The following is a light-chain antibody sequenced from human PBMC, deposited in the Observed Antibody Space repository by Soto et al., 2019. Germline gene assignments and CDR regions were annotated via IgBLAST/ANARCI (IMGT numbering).Light chain of an antibody. Sequence: QSALTQPASVSGYPGQSITISCTGTSSDVGAYNFVSWYQQHPGKAPKVMIYEVSNRPSGVSNRFSGSKSGNTASLTISGLQAADEADYYCSSYTSSRTLVFGGGTKVTVL. V-gene: IGLV2-14*01. J-gene: IGLJ2*01. CDR2: EVS. CDR3: SSYTSSRTLV. CDR1: SSDVGAYNF.